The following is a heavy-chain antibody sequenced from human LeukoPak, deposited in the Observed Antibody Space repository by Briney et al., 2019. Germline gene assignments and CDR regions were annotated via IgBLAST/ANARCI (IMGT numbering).Heavy chain of an antibody. CDR1: GFTFSSYS. CDR3: ARAGMDGRGYYQGFDY. V-gene: IGHV3-21*01. J-gene: IGHJ4*02. Sequence: PGGSLRLSCAASGFTFSSYSMNWVRQAPGKGLEWVSSISSSSSYIYYADSVKGRFTISRDNAKNSLFLQMNSLRAEDTALYYCARAGMDGRGYYQGFDYWGQGTLVTVSS. CDR2: ISSSSSYI. D-gene: IGHD3-22*01.